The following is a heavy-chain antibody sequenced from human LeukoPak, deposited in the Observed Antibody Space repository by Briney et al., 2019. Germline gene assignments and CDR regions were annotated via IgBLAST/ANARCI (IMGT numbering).Heavy chain of an antibody. Sequence: PGGSLRLSCAASGFIFTNVWMSWVRQAPGKGLEWIGEIYHSGSINYNPSLKSRVTISVDKSKNQFSLKLSSVTAADTAVYYCARVDGDFGFDYWGQGTLVTVSS. CDR3: ARVDGDFGFDY. J-gene: IGHJ4*02. CDR1: GFIFTNVW. V-gene: IGHV4-4*02. CDR2: IYHSGSI. D-gene: IGHD4-17*01.